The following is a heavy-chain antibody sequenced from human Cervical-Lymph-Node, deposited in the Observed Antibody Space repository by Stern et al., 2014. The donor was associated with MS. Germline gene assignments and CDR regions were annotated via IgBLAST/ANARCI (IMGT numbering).Heavy chain of an antibody. J-gene: IGHJ5*02. V-gene: IGHV1-69*01. CDR1: GGSFKSYA. CDR3: ARERSIHYPAFAP. CDR2: IVPMFAKA. Sequence: VQLEESGAEVKKPGSSVRVSCKASGGSFKSYAFNWLRQAPGQGLEWMGDIVPMFAKANYAQKFQGRVTVTADEATNTVYMELSFLTSEDTAVYYCARERSIHYPAFAPWGQGTLVTVSS. D-gene: IGHD3-10*01.